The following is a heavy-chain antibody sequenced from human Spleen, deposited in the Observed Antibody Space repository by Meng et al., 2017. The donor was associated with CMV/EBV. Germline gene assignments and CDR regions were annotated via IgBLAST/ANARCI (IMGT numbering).Heavy chain of an antibody. J-gene: IGHJ6*02. CDR1: GYTFTNYG. CDR3: ARAGVLRFLEWPSGGMDV. V-gene: IGHV1-18*01. CDR2: ISAYNGNT. D-gene: IGHD3-3*01. Sequence: ASVKVSCKASGYTFTNYGISWVRQAPGQGLEWMGWISAYNGNTNYAQKLQGRVTMTTDTSTSTAYMELRSLRSDDTAVYYCARAGVLRFLEWPSGGMDVWGQGTTVTVSS.